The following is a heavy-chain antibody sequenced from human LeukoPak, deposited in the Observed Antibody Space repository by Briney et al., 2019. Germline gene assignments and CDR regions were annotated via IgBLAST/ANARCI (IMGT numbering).Heavy chain of an antibody. CDR1: GGSINSHY. CDR3: ARAAAQLGGFDY. CDR2: INHSGST. Sequence: SETLSLTCSVSGGSINSHYWSWIRQPPGKGLEWIGEINHSGSTNYNTSLKSLVTISVDTSKNQFSLKLSSVTAADTAVYYCARAAAQLGGFDYWGQGTLVTVSS. V-gene: IGHV4-34*01. J-gene: IGHJ4*02. D-gene: IGHD1-1*01.